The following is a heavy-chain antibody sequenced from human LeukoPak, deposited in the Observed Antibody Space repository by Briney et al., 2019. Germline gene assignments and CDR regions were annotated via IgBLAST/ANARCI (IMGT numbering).Heavy chain of an antibody. CDR3: GRGGLFGGGFDY. J-gene: IGHJ4*02. CDR2: INHSGST. CDR1: GGSISSSNW. D-gene: IGHD3-10*01. Sequence: SGTLSLTCAVSGGSISSSNWWSWVRQPPGKGLEGIGEINHSGSTNYNPSLKSRVTISVDKSKRQFALKLSSVTAAETAGYYCGRGGLFGGGFDYWGQGTLVTVSS. V-gene: IGHV4-4*02.